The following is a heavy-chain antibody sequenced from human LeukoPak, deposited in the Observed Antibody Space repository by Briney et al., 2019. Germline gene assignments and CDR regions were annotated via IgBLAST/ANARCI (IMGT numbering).Heavy chain of an antibody. CDR1: GGTFSSYA. V-gene: IGHV1-69*05. J-gene: IGHJ3*02. D-gene: IGHD2-2*01. CDR2: IIPMFRTP. Sequence: ASVKVCCKASGGTFSSYAISWVRQAHGQGLEWMGGIIPMFRTPKYAQKFQGRVTITTDEFTSTEYMELSSLGPEDTAVYYCASGDYCSNTSCYNGAFDIWGQGTMVTVSS. CDR3: ASGDYCSNTSCYNGAFDI.